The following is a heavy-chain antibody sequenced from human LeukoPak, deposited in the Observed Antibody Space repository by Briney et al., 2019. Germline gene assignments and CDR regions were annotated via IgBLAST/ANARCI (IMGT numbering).Heavy chain of an antibody. CDR2: ISYDGSNK. CDR3: AKGSSGWYASWFDP. J-gene: IGHJ5*02. Sequence: GGSLRLPCAASGFTFSSYGMHWVRQAPGKGLEWVAVISYDGSNKYYADSVKGRFTISRDNSKNTLYLQMNSLRAEDTAVYYCAKGSSGWYASWFDPWGQGTLVTVSS. V-gene: IGHV3-30*18. CDR1: GFTFSSYG. D-gene: IGHD6-19*01.